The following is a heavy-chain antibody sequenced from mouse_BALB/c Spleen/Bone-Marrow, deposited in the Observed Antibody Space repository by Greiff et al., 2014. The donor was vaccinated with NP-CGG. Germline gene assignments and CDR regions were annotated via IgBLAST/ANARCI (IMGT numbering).Heavy chain of an antibody. Sequence: VQLQESGPGLVAPSQTLSITCTVSGFSLTSYGVHWVRQPLGKGLEWLGVIWAGGGTNYNSALMSRLTISKDNSKSQVFLKMNSLQSDDTAMYYCARTLRWYFDVWGAGTTVTVSP. CDR2: IWAGGGT. CDR3: ARTLRWYFDV. J-gene: IGHJ1*01. CDR1: GFSLTSYG. V-gene: IGHV2-9*02.